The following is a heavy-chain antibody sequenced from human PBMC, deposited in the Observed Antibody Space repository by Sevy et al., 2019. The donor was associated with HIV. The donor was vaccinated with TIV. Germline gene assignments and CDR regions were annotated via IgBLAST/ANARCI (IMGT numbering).Heavy chain of an antibody. CDR1: GYTFTSYA. J-gene: IGHJ4*02. D-gene: IGHD6-13*01. V-gene: IGHV7-4-1*02. CDR2: INTNTGNP. CDR3: ARAGWQQLAYYFDY. Sequence: ASVKVSCEASGYTFTSYAMNWVRQAPGQGLEWMGWINTNTGNPTYAQGFTGRFVFSLDTSVSTAYLQISSLKAEDTAVYYCARAGWQQLAYYFDYWGQGTLVTVSS.